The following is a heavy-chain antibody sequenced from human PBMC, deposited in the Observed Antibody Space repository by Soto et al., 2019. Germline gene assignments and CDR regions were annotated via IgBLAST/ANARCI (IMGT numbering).Heavy chain of an antibody. CDR2: VSSSSTYI. D-gene: IGHD6-13*01. J-gene: IGHJ4*02. CDR1: GFTFSSYT. Sequence: GGSLRLSCAASGFTFSSYTMNWVRQAPGKGLEWVSSVSSSSTYIYYADSVEGRFTISRDNAKNSLYLQMNSLRAEDTAIYYCARGSHSTTWYGGQFDYWGQGTLVTSPQ. CDR3: ARGSHSTTWYGGQFDY. V-gene: IGHV3-21*01.